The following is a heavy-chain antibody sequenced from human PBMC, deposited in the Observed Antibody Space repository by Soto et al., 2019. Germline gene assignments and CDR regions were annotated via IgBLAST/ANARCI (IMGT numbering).Heavy chain of an antibody. Sequence: QVQLVQSGAEVKKPGASVKVSCKASGYTFSNYDINWVRQATGQGLGWMGWLNPNTDKTGSAQKFQGRVTMTRNTSLSTAYLELSGLRSDDAAVYYCARGIKGLPPSAFDIWGQGTRVTVSS. J-gene: IGHJ3*02. D-gene: IGHD5-12*01. CDR1: GYTFSNYD. V-gene: IGHV1-8*01. CDR2: LNPNTDKT. CDR3: ARGIKGLPPSAFDI.